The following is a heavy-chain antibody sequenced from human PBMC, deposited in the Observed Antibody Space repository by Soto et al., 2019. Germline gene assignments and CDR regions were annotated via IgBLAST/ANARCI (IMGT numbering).Heavy chain of an antibody. Sequence: SETLSLTCTVSGGSISSGDYYWSWIRQPPGKGLEWIGYIYYSGSTYYNPSLKSRVTISVDTSKNQFSLKLSSVTAADTAVYYCARRYYGSGSSRPYYFDYWGQGTLVTVSS. J-gene: IGHJ4*02. CDR1: GGSISSGDYY. CDR2: IYYSGST. CDR3: ARRYYGSGSSRPYYFDY. D-gene: IGHD3-10*01. V-gene: IGHV4-30-4*01.